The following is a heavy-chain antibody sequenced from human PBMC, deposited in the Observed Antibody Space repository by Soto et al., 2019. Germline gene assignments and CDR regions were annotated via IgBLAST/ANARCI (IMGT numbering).Heavy chain of an antibody. D-gene: IGHD3-9*01. Sequence: GGSLRLSCAASGFTFSSYGMHWVRQAPGKGLEWVAVIWYDGSNKYYADSVKGRFTISRDNSKNTLYLQMNSLRAEDTAVYYCARAMAGERYFDWLSPVGAFDIWGQGTMVTVSS. CDR2: IWYDGSNK. CDR1: GFTFSSYG. V-gene: IGHV3-33*01. CDR3: ARAMAGERYFDWLSPVGAFDI. J-gene: IGHJ3*02.